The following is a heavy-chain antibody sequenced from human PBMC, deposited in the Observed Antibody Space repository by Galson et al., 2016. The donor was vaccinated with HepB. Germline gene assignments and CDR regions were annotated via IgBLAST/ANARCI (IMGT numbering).Heavy chain of an antibody. CDR3: ARGPLPPSCGHDCSTWASSFDH. Sequence: CAIPGYSVSSNTADWNCIRQSPSRGLEWLGRAYYKSRRYTNYEVSETSRISFSPDTSKNKFSLQLNPVTPEDTGIYYCARGPLPPSCGHDCSTWASSFDHWGQGTLVTVSS. J-gene: IGHJ4*02. V-gene: IGHV6-1*01. CDR1: GYSVSSNTAD. D-gene: IGHD2-21*02. CDR2: AYYKSRRYT.